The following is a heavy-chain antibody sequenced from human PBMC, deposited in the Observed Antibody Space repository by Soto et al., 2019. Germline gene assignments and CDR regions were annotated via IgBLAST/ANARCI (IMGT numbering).Heavy chain of an antibody. CDR1: GFTFSSSW. CDR3: ARGPTGWYGYDY. D-gene: IGHD6-19*01. V-gene: IGHV3-74*01. Sequence: EVQLVESGGGLVQPGGSLRLSCAASGFTFSSSWMHWVRQAPGKVLVWVSRIYSDGSRTNYADSVQGRFTISRDNAKNTLYLQMNSLRAEDTALYYCARGPTGWYGYDYWGQGTLVTVSS. J-gene: IGHJ4*02. CDR2: IYSDGSRT.